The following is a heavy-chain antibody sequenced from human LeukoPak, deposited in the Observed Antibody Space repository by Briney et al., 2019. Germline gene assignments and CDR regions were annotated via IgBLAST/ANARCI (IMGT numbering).Heavy chain of an antibody. J-gene: IGHJ4*02. CDR1: GFTFSTYS. CDR3: ARDMFTNTWYVLDY. D-gene: IGHD6-13*01. V-gene: IGHV3-48*02. CDR2: ISTSSDTI. Sequence: GGSLRLSCAASGFTFSTYSTNWVRQAPGKGLGWISYISTSSDTIYYADSVKDRFTISRDNVKNSLYLQMNSLRDEDTAVYYCARDMFTNTWYVLDYWGQGTLVTVSS.